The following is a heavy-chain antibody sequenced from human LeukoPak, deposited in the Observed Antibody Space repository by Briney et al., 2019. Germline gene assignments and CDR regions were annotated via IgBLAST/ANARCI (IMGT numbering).Heavy chain of an antibody. D-gene: IGHD5-12*01. CDR3: ARVLDVWLHSDY. CDR1: GVTLSDHH. J-gene: IGHJ4*02. CDR2: ISTSSSYI. V-gene: IGHV3-21*01. Sequence: PGGSLRLSCAASGVTLSDHHMDWVRQAPGKGLEWVSFISTSSSYIYYADSVKGRFTISRDNAKNSLYLQMNSLRADDTAVYYCARVLDVWLHSDYWGQGTLVTVSS.